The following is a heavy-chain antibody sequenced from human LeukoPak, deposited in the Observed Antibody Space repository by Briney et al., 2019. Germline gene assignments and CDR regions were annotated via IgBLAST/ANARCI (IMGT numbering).Heavy chain of an antibody. CDR2: FDPEDGET. Sequence: ASVKVSCKVSGYTLTELSMHWVRQAPGKGLEWMGGFDPEDGETIYAQKFQGRVTITADKSTSTAYMELSSLRSEDTAVYYCARDLRSSGWYAYWGQGTLVTVSS. CDR1: GYTLTELS. J-gene: IGHJ4*02. D-gene: IGHD6-19*01. CDR3: ARDLRSSGWYAY. V-gene: IGHV1-24*01.